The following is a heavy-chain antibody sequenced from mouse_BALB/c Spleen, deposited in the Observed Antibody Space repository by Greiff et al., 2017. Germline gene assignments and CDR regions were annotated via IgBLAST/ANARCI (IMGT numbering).Heavy chain of an antibody. CDR3: ARDYYGSSYGFAY. Sequence: QVTLKESGPGILQPSQTLSLTCSFSGFSLSTSGMGVSWIRQPSGKGLEWLAHIYWDDDKRYNPSLKSRLTISKDTSRNQVFLKITSVDTADTATYYCARDYYGSSYGFAYWGQGTLVTVSA. J-gene: IGHJ3*01. CDR2: IYWDDDK. CDR1: GFSLSTSGMG. V-gene: IGHV8-12*01. D-gene: IGHD1-1*01.